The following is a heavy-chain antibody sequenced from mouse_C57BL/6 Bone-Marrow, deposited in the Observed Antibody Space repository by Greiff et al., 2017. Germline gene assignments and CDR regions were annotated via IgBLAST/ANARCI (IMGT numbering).Heavy chain of an antibody. CDR3: ARDQSNSFAY. D-gene: IGHD2-5*01. V-gene: IGHV5-4*03. Sequence: EVKLVESGGGLVKPGGSLKLSCAASGFTFSSYAMSWVRQTPEKRLEWVATISDGGSYTYYPDNVKGRFTISRNNAKNNLYLQMSHLKSEDTAMYYCARDQSNSFAYWGQGTLVTVSA. CDR1: GFTFSSYA. CDR2: ISDGGSYT. J-gene: IGHJ3*01.